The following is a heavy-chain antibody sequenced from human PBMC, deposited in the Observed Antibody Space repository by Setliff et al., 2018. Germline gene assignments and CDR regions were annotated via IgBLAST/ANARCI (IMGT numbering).Heavy chain of an antibody. CDR2: ISPHTGNT. J-gene: IGHJ4*02. CDR1: GYNFPGYY. Sequence: GASVKVSCKASGYNFPGYYLHWVRQAPGQGLEWMGWISPHTGNTQYAQNFQGRVTMTRDTSITTAYMELSSLRSNDTAFYYCARRAFIETITGYCFVLWGQGTQVTVS. D-gene: IGHD1-20*01. V-gene: IGHV1-2*02. CDR3: ARRAFIETITGYCFVL.